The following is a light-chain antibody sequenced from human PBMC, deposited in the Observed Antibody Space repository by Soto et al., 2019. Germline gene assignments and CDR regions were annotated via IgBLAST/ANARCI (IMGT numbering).Light chain of an antibody. V-gene: IGKV4-1*01. CDR2: WAP. CDR3: QQYYTTPPYN. Sequence: DIVMTQSPDSLAVSLGERATINCKSRQSVLHSSNKKNYLAWYQQKPGQPPKLRIYWAPTRESGVPDRLSGSGSRSDVTITVSSLQAEDVAVYSYQQYYTTPPYNFGRGTKLEIK. J-gene: IGKJ2*01. CDR1: QSVLHSSNKKNY.